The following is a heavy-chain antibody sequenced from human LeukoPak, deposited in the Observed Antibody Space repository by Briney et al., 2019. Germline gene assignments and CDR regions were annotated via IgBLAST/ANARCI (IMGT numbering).Heavy chain of an antibody. Sequence: SETLSLTCTVSGGSISDTSYYWGWIRQPPGKGLEWIGSFSYSGNTYYNPSLKSRVTISVDRSENQFSLKLSSVTAADTAVYYCARHYYLVYAISGWFDPWGQGTLVTVSS. CDR3: ARHYYLVYAISGWFDP. CDR1: GGSISDTSYY. V-gene: IGHV4-39*01. D-gene: IGHD2-8*01. CDR2: FSYSGNT. J-gene: IGHJ5*02.